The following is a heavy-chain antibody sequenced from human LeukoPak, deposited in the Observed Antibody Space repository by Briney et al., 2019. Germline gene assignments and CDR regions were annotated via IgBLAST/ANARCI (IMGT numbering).Heavy chain of an antibody. Sequence: GESLKISCKGSGYSFTNYWIAWVRQMPGKGLEWMGIIYPGDSDTRYNPSFQGQVTISADKSISTAYLQWSSLKASDTATYFCARRGRSSEIFEYWGQGTRVTVSS. CDR2: IYPGDSDT. V-gene: IGHV5-51*01. CDR1: GYSFTNYW. J-gene: IGHJ4*02. CDR3: ARRGRSSEIFEY. D-gene: IGHD6-6*01.